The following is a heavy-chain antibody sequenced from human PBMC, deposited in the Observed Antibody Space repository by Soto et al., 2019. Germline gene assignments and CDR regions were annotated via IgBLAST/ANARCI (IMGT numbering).Heavy chain of an antibody. CDR1: GYTFNTYG. CDR3: ARDRDRVADF. J-gene: IGHJ3*01. V-gene: IGHV1-18*01. D-gene: IGHD5-12*01. Sequence: QVHLVQSGAEVKKPGASVKVSCKASGYTFNTYGITWVRQAPGQGLEWMAWINAYNGNTLYAKNLQGRVTMTTDTSTSTAYMEMRSRTSADTAVYYCARDRDRVADFWGQWTMVTVSS. CDR2: INAYNGNT.